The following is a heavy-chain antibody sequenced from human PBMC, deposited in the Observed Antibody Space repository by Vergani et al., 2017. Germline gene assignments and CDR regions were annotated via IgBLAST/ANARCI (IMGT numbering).Heavy chain of an antibody. V-gene: IGHV3-7*03. CDR2: VNQDGSEK. CDR1: GFISSSYW. D-gene: IGHD2-21*01. CDR3: TTDPRYCGDGSCYWLRDHHYYGMDV. J-gene: IGHJ6*02. Sequence: EGQLVESGGDWVQRGGSLRLSCAASGFISSSYWMSWVRQAPGKGLEWVANVNQDGSEKYYVDSARGRFTISRDNAKNSIYLQMNGLKTEDIGVYYCTTDPRYCGDGSCYWLRDHHYYGMDVWGQGTTVTVSS.